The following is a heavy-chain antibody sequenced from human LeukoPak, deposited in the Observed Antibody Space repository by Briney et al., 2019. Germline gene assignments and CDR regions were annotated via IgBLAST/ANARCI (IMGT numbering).Heavy chain of an antibody. CDR2: IYYSGST. CDR1: GGSISSSSYY. Sequence: PSETLSLTCTVPGGSISSSSYYWGWIRQPPGKGLEWIGSIYYSGSTYYNPSLKSRVTISVDTSKNQFSLKLISVTAADTAVYYCAKTSNWNDEAYYYYYMDVWGKGTTVTVSS. J-gene: IGHJ6*03. CDR3: AKTSNWNDEAYYYYYMDV. D-gene: IGHD1-20*01. V-gene: IGHV4-39*07.